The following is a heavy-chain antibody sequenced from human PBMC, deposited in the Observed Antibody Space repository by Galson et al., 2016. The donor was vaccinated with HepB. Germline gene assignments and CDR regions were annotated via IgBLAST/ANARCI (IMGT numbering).Heavy chain of an antibody. D-gene: IGHD3-22*01. Sequence: TLSLTCTVSGGSISSGGYYWSWFRQRPGKGLEWIGYIYYSGSTYYNPSLKSRVSISVDTSKNQFSLKLSSVTAADTAVYYCAKITSGYGAFDIWGQGTMVTVSS. V-gene: IGHV4-31*03. CDR2: IYYSGST. CDR3: AKITSGYGAFDI. CDR1: GGSISSGGYY. J-gene: IGHJ3*02.